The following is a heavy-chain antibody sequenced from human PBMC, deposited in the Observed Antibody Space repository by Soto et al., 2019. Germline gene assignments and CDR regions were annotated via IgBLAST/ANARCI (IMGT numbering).Heavy chain of an antibody. V-gene: IGHV3-30*18. CDR3: AKESLPSRVQRREADGELDY. CDR2: ISYDGSNK. D-gene: IGHD3-10*01. CDR1: GFTFSSYG. Sequence: GGSLRLSCAASGFTFSSYGMHWVRQAPGKGLEWVAVISYDGSNKYYADSVKGRFTISRDNSKNTLYLQMNSLRAEDTAVYYCAKESLPSRVQRREADGELDYWGKGPLVTVSS. J-gene: IGHJ4*02.